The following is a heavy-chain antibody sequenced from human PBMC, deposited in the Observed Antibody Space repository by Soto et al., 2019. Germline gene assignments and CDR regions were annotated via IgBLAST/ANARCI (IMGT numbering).Heavy chain of an antibody. CDR3: ARYCSNTNCYMLDY. J-gene: IGHJ4*02. Sequence: QLQESGPGLVRPSETLSLICTVSGASVTSAGYYWSWIRQPPGKGLEWIGYVSSTGSTIYNSALTSRVTMSLDMPRNQFSLRLDSLTAADTAVYYCARYCSNTNCYMLDYWGQGTLVTASS. V-gene: IGHV4-61*08. CDR1: GASVTSAGYY. D-gene: IGHD2-2*02. CDR2: VSSTGST.